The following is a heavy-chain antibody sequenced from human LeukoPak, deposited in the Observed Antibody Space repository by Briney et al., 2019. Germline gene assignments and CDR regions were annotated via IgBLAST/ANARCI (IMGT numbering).Heavy chain of an antibody. CDR3: AAVDSSSSAYQLDY. CDR2: IVVGSGNT. V-gene: IGHV1-58*02. J-gene: IGHJ4*02. Sequence: VASVKVSCTASGFTFTISAIQWVRQARGQRLEWIGWIVVGSGNTNYAQKFQERVTITRDMSTSTAYMELSSLRSEDTAVYYCAAVDSSSSAYQLDYWGQGTLVTVSS. CDR1: GFTFTISA. D-gene: IGHD6-6*01.